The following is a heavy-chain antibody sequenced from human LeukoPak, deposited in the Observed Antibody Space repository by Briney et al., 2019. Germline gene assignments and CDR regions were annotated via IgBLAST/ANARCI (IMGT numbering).Heavy chain of an antibody. V-gene: IGHV3-7*01. D-gene: IGHD3-16*01. CDR3: TRGLGEHGGVSER. Sequence: PGGSLRLSCAASGFIFTSNRMNWVRQAPGRGLEWVANIKHDGSEQIYVDSVKGRFTISRDNAKDSVYLQMNSLRAEDTAVYYCTRGLGEHGGVSERWGQGTLVIVS. CDR1: GFIFTSNR. J-gene: IGHJ4*02. CDR2: IKHDGSEQ.